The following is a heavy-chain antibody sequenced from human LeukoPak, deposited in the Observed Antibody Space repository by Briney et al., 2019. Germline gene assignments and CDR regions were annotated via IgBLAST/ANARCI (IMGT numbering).Heavy chain of an antibody. CDR3: ARGRVAYSAYYFDY. CDR1: GDSITNYF. V-gene: IGHV4-59*01. J-gene: IGHJ4*02. CDR2: IYYTGNT. D-gene: IGHD2-15*01. Sequence: SETLCLTCTVSGDSITNYFWSWIRQPPGKGLEWIGYIYYTGNTNYKPSLKSRVTISVDTSTNQFSLRLRSVTAADTAVYYCARGRVAYSAYYFDYWGRGTLVTVSS.